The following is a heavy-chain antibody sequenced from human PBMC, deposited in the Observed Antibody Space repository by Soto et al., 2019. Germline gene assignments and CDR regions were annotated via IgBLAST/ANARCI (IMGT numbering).Heavy chain of an antibody. CDR3: ATRDTSRFY. CDR1: GVSISSHDW. V-gene: IGHV4-4*02. CDR2: SHQSGNT. Sequence: QVQLQESGPGLVKPSGTLSLTCAVSGVSISSHDWWTWVRQPPGKGLEWIGESHQSGNTNYNSSLESRVTXSXXXXXNQXXLXLXSVTVADTAVYYCATRDTSRFYWGQGTLVTVSS. J-gene: IGHJ4*02. D-gene: IGHD6-13*01.